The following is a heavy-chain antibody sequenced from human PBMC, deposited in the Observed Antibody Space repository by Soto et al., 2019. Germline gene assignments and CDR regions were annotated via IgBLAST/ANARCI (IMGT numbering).Heavy chain of an antibody. Sequence: QVQLQESGPGLVKPSETLSLTCAVSGDSISSSNWWSWVRQSPGKGLEWIGEIYHSGSTNYNPSLMSRVTISLDKSKNQFSLRLRSVTAVDTAVYYCARDQIFGVVRTHYYYAMDVWGQGTTVTVSS. D-gene: IGHD3-3*01. V-gene: IGHV4-4*02. CDR1: GDSISSSNW. CDR2: IYHSGST. J-gene: IGHJ6*02. CDR3: ARDQIFGVVRTHYYYAMDV.